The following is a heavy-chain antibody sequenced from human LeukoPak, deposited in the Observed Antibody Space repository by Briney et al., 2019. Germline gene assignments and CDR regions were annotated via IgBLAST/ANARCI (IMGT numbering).Heavy chain of an antibody. Sequence: PSETLSLTCTVSGGSISSQYWSWIRQPPGKGLEWIGYIYYSGSTNYNPSLKSRANISVDTSKNQFSLKLSSVTAADTAVYYCARAYCGGDCYSKYYYYYYMDVWGKGTTVTVSS. CDR1: GGSISSQY. J-gene: IGHJ6*03. V-gene: IGHV4-59*11. D-gene: IGHD2-21*02. CDR3: ARAYCGGDCYSKYYYYYYMDV. CDR2: IYYSGST.